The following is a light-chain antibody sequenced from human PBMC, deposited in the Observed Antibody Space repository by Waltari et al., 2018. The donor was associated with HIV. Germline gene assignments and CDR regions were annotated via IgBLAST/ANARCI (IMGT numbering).Light chain of an antibody. V-gene: IGKV1-12*01. J-gene: IGKJ5*01. CDR3: QQSNSFPLT. CDR2: GPF. Sequence: DIQMTQSPSSLSASVGDPVTISCRASQDINSWLAWYQQRAGRAPGLLISGPFTFQSGLPSRFSGNGSVTDFTLTISSLQPEDFATFFCQQSNSFPLTFGPGTRLEVK. CDR1: QDINSW.